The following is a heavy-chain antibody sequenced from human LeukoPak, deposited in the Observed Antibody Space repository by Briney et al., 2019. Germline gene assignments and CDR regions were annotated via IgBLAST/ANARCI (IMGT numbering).Heavy chain of an antibody. CDR3: ARHYHFDSGDYYYREFDY. CDR1: GFTVSSNY. D-gene: IGHD3-22*01. Sequence: PGGSLRLSCAASGFTVSSNYMSWVRQAPGKGLEWVSVIYSGGSTYYADSVKGRFTISRDNSKNTLYLQMNSLRAEDTAVYYCARHYHFDSGDYYYREFDYWGQGTLVTVSS. J-gene: IGHJ4*02. CDR2: IYSGGST. V-gene: IGHV3-66*04.